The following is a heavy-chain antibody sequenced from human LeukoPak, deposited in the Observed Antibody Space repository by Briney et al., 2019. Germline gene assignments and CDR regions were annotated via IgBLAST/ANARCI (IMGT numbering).Heavy chain of an antibody. V-gene: IGHV4-59*12. CDR2: IFYTGST. CDR3: AVNYYGSGNV. Sequence: SETLSLTCTVSGGSISGYFGSWIRQPPGKGLEWIEYIFYTGSTNYNPSLKSRVTISVDTSKNQFSLKLSSVTAADTAVYYCAVNYYGSGNVWGQGTLVTVSS. D-gene: IGHD3-10*01. CDR1: GGSISGYF. J-gene: IGHJ4*02.